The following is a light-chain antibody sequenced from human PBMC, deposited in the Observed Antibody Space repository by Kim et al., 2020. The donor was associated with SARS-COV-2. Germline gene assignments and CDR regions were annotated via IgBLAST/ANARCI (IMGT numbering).Light chain of an antibody. CDR2: GKY. V-gene: IGLV3-19*01. J-gene: IGLJ3*02. Sequence: ALGQTVRLKCQGDSLRNYYATWYQQRPGQAPVLVLYGKYNRPSGIPDRFSGSASGNTASLTITGAQAEDEADYYCNSRDSSGDHVVFGGGTKVTVL. CDR3: NSRDSSGDHVV. CDR1: SLRNYY.